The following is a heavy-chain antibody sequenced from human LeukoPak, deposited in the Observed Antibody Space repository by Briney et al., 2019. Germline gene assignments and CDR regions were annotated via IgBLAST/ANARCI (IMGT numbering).Heavy chain of an antibody. J-gene: IGHJ4*02. D-gene: IGHD1-26*01. CDR3: AKDTAPGSIVGATEYFDY. V-gene: IGHV3-30*04. CDR2: TSNDGSNK. Sequence: GRSLRLSCAASGFTFSSYAMHWVRQAPGKGLEWVAVTSNDGSNKYYADSVKGRFTISRDNSKNTLYLQMNSLRAEDTAVYYCAKDTAPGSIVGATEYFDYWGQGTLVTVSS. CDR1: GFTFSSYA.